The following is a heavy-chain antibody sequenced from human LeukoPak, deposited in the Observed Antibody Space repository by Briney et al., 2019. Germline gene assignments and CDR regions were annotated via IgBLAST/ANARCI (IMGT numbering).Heavy chain of an antibody. Sequence: SVKVSCKASGGTFSSYAINWVRQAPGQGLEWMGGIIPMFGTAKYAQKFQGRVTITADELELSSLRSEDTAVYYCARAQYCSSSSCYGRSAGIFDYWGQGTLVTVSS. CDR2: IIPMFGTA. D-gene: IGHD2-2*01. CDR3: ARAQYCSSSSCYGRSAGIFDY. J-gene: IGHJ4*02. CDR1: GGTFSSYA. V-gene: IGHV1-69*01.